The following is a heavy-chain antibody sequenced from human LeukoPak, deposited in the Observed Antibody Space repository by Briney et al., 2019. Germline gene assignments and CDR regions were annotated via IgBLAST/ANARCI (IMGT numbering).Heavy chain of an antibody. CDR3: AKDYNFGY. D-gene: IGHD4-11*01. V-gene: IGHV3-74*01. J-gene: IGHJ4*02. Sequence: GSLRLSCAASGFTFSGYWMSWVRQAPGKGLMWVSQINSDGSATSCADPVKGRCTISRDNAKNMLYLEMNSLRVEDTAIYFCAKDYNFGYWGQGTQVTVSS. CDR1: GFTFSGYW. CDR2: INSDGSAT.